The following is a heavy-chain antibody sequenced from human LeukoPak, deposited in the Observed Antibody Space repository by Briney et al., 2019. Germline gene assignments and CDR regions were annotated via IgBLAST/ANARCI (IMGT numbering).Heavy chain of an antibody. D-gene: IGHD1-26*01. J-gene: IGHJ4*02. CDR2: IYPGDSDT. V-gene: IGHV5-51*01. CDR3: ARGATARGYYFDY. Sequence: PGESLKISCKGSGYSFTSYWIGWVRHMPGKGLEWMGIIYPGDSDTTYSPSFQGQVTISADRSINTAYLQWSSLKASDTAMYYCARGATARGYYFDYWCQGTLVTVSS. CDR1: GYSFTSYW.